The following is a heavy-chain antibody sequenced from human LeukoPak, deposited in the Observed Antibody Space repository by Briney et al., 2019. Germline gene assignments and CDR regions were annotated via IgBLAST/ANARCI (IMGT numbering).Heavy chain of an antibody. J-gene: IGHJ3*02. CDR2: IYSDGSRT. Sequence: PGGSLRLSCAGSGFTLSSNWMHWVRQGPGKGLVWVSRIYSDGSRTNYADSVKGRFTISGDNAKNTLCLQMNSLRAEDTAVYYCARSGRGGAFDIWGQGTMVTVSS. V-gene: IGHV3-74*01. D-gene: IGHD1-26*01. CDR1: GFTLSSNW. CDR3: ARSGRGGAFDI.